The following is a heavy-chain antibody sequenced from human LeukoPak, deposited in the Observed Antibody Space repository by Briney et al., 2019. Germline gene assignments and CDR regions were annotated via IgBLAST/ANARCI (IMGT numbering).Heavy chain of an antibody. CDR2: ISTSSIYI. V-gene: IGHV3-21*01. CDR3: ARCWGSGSYLFDAFDI. CDR1: GFTFSSYS. J-gene: IGHJ3*02. D-gene: IGHD1-26*01. Sequence: EPGGSLRLSCAASGFTFSSYSMNWVRQAPGKGLEWVSSISTSSIYIYYADSVKGRFTISRDNARNSLYLQMNSLRAEDTAVYYCARCWGSGSYLFDAFDIWGQATMVTVSS.